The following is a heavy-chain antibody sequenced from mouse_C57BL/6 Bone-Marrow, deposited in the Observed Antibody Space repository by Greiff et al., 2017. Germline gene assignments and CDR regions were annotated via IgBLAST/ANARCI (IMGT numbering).Heavy chain of an antibody. Sequence: VKLVESGAELVKPGASVKISCKASGYAFSSYWMNWVKQRPGKGLEWIGQIYPGDGDTNYNGKFKGKATLTADKSSSTAYMQLSSLTSEDSAVYFCARSSNRYFDVWGTGTTVTVSS. J-gene: IGHJ1*03. V-gene: IGHV1-80*01. D-gene: IGHD2-5*01. CDR1: GYAFSSYW. CDR2: IYPGDGDT. CDR3: ARSSNRYFDV.